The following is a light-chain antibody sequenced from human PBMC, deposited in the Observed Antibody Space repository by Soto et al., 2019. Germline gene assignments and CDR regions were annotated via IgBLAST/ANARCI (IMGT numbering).Light chain of an antibody. CDR2: EAS. V-gene: IGKV1-17*01. Sequence: IQMTQSPSSLSASVADRFTITCRASHDIGSDLGWYQQKPGKAPERLIYEASVLQSGVPSRFSGSGSGTEFTLTVSSLQPEDFAVYYCQQYNNWPRTFGQGTKVDI. CDR3: QQYNNWPRT. J-gene: IGKJ1*01. CDR1: HDIGSD.